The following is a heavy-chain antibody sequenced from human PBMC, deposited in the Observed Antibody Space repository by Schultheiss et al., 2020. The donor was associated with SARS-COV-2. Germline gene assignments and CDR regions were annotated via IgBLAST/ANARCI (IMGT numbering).Heavy chain of an antibody. Sequence: SQTLSLTCAVSGGSISSYYWSWIRQHPGKGLEWIGYIYHSGSTYYNPSLKSRVTISVDRSKNQFSLKLSSVTAADTAVYYCARQPTTVTDYWGQGTLVTVSS. CDR3: ARQPTTVTDY. V-gene: IGHV4-59*04. CDR1: GGSISSYY. CDR2: IYHSGST. J-gene: IGHJ4*02. D-gene: IGHD4-17*01.